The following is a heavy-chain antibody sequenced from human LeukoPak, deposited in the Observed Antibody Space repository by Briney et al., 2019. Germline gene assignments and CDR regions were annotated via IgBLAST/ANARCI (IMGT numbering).Heavy chain of an antibody. CDR3: ARDLGSGWSGLDY. CDR1: GYTFTGNY. CDR2: INPKSGAT. J-gene: IGHJ4*02. V-gene: IGHV1-2*02. D-gene: IGHD6-19*01. Sequence: ASVKVSCKASGYTFTGNYMHWVRQAPGQGLEWVGWINPKSGATNYAQKFQGRVTMTRDTSISTVYMELSRLRSDDTAVYYCARDLGSGWSGLDYWGQGTLVTVSS.